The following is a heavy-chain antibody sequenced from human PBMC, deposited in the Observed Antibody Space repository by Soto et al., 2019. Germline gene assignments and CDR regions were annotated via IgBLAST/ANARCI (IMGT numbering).Heavy chain of an antibody. Sequence: QVHLVQSGAEVKKPGASVKVSCKGFGYAFTTYGITWVRQAPGQGLEWMGWISAHNGNTNYAQKLQGRVTVTRDTSTSTAYTELRSLGSDDTAVYYCARGRYGDYWGQGALVTVSS. CDR2: ISAHNGNT. CDR1: GYAFTTYG. J-gene: IGHJ4*02. CDR3: ARGRYGDY. V-gene: IGHV1-18*01. D-gene: IGHD1-1*01.